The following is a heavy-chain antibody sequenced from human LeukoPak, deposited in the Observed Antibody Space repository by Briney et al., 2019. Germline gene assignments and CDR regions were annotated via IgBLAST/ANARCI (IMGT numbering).Heavy chain of an antibody. CDR2: IYYSGSTSGST. Sequence: PSETLSLTCTVSGGSISSGDYYWSWIRQPPGKDLEWIGYIYYSGSTSGSTYYNPSLKSRVTISVDTSKNQFSLKLSSVTAADTAVYYCARYYDFWSSNDDAFDIWGQGTMVTVSS. V-gene: IGHV4-30-4*08. CDR3: ARYYDFWSSNDDAFDI. D-gene: IGHD3-3*01. CDR1: GGSISSGDYY. J-gene: IGHJ3*02.